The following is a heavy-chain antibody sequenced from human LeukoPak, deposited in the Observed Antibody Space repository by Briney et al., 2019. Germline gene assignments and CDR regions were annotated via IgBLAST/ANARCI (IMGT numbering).Heavy chain of an antibody. CDR1: GYTFTSYG. Sequence: ASVKVSCKASGYTFTSYGISWVRQASGQGLEWMGRIIPILGIANYAQKFQGRVTITADKSTSTAYMELSSLRSEDTAVYYCARSLIAAAGVFPYYYYGMDVWGQGTTVTVSS. D-gene: IGHD6-13*01. CDR3: ARSLIAAAGVFPYYYYGMDV. V-gene: IGHV1-69*04. CDR2: IIPILGIA. J-gene: IGHJ6*02.